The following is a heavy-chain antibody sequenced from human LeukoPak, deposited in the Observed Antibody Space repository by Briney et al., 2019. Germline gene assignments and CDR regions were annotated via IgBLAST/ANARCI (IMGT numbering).Heavy chain of an antibody. CDR2: IIPILGIA. Sequence: SVKVSCKASGGTFSSYTISWVRQAPGQGLEWMGRIIPILGIANYAQKFQGRVTITADKSTSTAYMELSSLRSEDTAVYYCARDDDYSSYRLDFDPWGQGTLVTVSS. J-gene: IGHJ5*02. CDR3: ARDDDYSSYRLDFDP. CDR1: GGTFSSYT. V-gene: IGHV1-69*04. D-gene: IGHD4-11*01.